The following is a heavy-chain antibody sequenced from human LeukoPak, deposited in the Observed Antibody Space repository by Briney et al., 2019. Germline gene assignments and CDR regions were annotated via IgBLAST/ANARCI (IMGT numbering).Heavy chain of an antibody. Sequence: GGSLRLSCAASGFTFSGYWMNWVRQAPGKGLEWVANIKQDGSEKNYVDSVKGRFTISRDNTKNSLYLQMNSLRVEDTAVFYCARDQYDTWSRRGNFDSWGQGTLVIVSS. CDR3: ARDQYDTWSRRGNFDS. CDR2: IKQDGSEK. J-gene: IGHJ4*02. CDR1: GFTFSGYW. D-gene: IGHD3-3*01. V-gene: IGHV3-7*03.